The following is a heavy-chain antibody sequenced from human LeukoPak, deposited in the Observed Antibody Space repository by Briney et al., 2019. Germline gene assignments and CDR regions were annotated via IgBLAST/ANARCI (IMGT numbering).Heavy chain of an antibody. D-gene: IGHD3-9*01. V-gene: IGHV3-66*04. CDR2: IYSGGAT. Sequence: GGSLRLSCAASGITVNTNYMSWVRQAPGEGLEWVSIIYSGGATFYADSVKGRFTISRESSKNTLWLQMNSLRVEDTAVYYCARLHYDVLTGPFDYWGQGTLVTVSS. CDR1: GITVNTNY. CDR3: ARLHYDVLTGPFDY. J-gene: IGHJ4*02.